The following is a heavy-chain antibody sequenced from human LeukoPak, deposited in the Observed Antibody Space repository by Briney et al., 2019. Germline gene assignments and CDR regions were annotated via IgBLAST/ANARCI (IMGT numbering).Heavy chain of an antibody. CDR2: INHSGNT. CDR3: ARGPCSSTSCYLEY. J-gene: IGHJ4*02. V-gene: IGHV4-34*01. CDR1: GGSFSGYY. D-gene: IGHD2-2*01. Sequence: PSETLSLTRAVYGGSFSGYYWNWVRQPPGKGLEWIGEINHSGNTNYNPSLKSRVTISVDTSKNQFSLKLNSVTAADTAVYYCARGPCSSTSCYLEYWGQGILVTVSS.